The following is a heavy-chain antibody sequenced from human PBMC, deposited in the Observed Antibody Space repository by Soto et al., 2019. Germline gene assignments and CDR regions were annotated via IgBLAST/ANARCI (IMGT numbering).Heavy chain of an antibody. CDR3: ARGPTDYYDNSGNYFLDY. V-gene: IGHV1-18*01. D-gene: IGHD3-22*01. J-gene: IGHJ4*02. Sequence: QVQLVQSGAEVKKPGASVKVSCKASGYTFTTYGMSWVRQAPGQGLDWMGWISTYNGNTKYAERLQGRVTMTTDTTTSTAYMERRSLRSDDTAVYYCARGPTDYYDNSGNYFLDYWGQGTLVTVS. CDR1: GYTFTTYG. CDR2: ISTYNGNT.